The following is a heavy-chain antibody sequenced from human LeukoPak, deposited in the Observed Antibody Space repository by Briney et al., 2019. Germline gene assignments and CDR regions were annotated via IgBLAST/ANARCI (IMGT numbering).Heavy chain of an antibody. D-gene: IGHD5-24*01. CDR3: ARVRGGYYFDY. CDR1: GFTFGSYW. CDR2: TNQAGTEK. Sequence: GGSLRLSCAASGFTFGSYWMNWVRQAPGKGLEWVANTNQAGTEKYYVDSVKGRFTISRDNAKNSLFLQMNSLRAEDTAVCFCARVRGGYYFDYWGQGTLVTVSS. J-gene: IGHJ4*02. V-gene: IGHV3-7*04.